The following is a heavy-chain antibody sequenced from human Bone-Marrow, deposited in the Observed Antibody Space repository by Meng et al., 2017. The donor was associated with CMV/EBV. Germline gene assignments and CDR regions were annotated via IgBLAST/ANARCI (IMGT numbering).Heavy chain of an antibody. D-gene: IGHD2-2*01. V-gene: IGHV4-61*08. CDR3: AKLDAPADAFDI. CDR1: GVSVRNGDYY. CDR2: VHYSGRT. Sequence: SETLSLTCSVTGVSVRNGDYYWFWIRQSPGKGLEWIGYVHYSGRTNYNPSLMSRVTISLDTSRKQFSLKLTSVTAADTAVYYCAKLDAPADAFDIWGRWAMVAVSS. J-gene: IGHJ3*02.